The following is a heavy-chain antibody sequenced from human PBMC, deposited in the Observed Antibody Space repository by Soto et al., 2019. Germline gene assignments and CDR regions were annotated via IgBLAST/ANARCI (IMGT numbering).Heavy chain of an antibody. CDR2: INHSRST. CDR3: ARGRYSSSGYEVYYYYGMDV. V-gene: IGHV4-34*01. Sequence: SETLSLTCAVYGGSFSGYYWNWLSQHPGKGLEWIGEINHSRSTNYNPSLKSRVTRSVDTSKNQFSLKLSSVTAAHTAVYYCARGRYSSSGYEVYYYYGMDVWGQGTTVT. D-gene: IGHD6-13*01. J-gene: IGHJ6*02. CDR1: GGSFSGYY.